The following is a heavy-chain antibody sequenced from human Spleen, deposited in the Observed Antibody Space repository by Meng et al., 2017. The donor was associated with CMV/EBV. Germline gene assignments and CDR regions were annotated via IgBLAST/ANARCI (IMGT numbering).Heavy chain of an antibody. CDR2: IYYSGST. J-gene: IGHJ6*02. V-gene: IGHV4-39*01. CDR3: AKDRERRNYGRAMDV. D-gene: IGHD1-7*01. Sequence: SETLSLTCTVSGGSISSSSYYWGWIRQPPGKGLEWIGSIYYSGSTYYNPSLKSRVTISVDTSKNQFSLKLSSVTAADTAVYYCAKDRERRNYGRAMDVWGQGTTVTVSS. CDR1: GGSISSSSYY.